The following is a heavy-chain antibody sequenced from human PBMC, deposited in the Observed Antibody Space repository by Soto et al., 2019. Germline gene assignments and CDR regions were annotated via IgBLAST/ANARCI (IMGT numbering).Heavy chain of an antibody. V-gene: IGHV2-5*02. Sequence: QITLKESGPTLVKPTQPLTLTCTFSGFSLSTSGVGVGWIRQPPGKALEWLALIYWDDDKGYSPSLKSRLIITKHTSKNQVLLTMTTMDPVDTATYDCAHSPGYCSGGRCLDYWGQGTLVTVSS. CDR2: IYWDDDK. D-gene: IGHD2-15*01. CDR3: AHSPGYCSGGRCLDY. J-gene: IGHJ4*02. CDR1: GFSLSTSGVG.